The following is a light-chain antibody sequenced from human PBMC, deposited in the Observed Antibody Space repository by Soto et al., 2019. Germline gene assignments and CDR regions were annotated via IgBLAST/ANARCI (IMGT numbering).Light chain of an antibody. CDR2: GAS. V-gene: IGKV3-20*01. Sequence: ETVFTQSPGTLSFSPGERATLSCRARQSVSSSYLAWYQQKPGQAPRLLIYGASNRATGIPDRFSGSGSGTDFTLTISRLEPEDFVVYYCQQYGSSPRTFGQGTKVDIK. CDR3: QQYGSSPRT. CDR1: QSVSSSY. J-gene: IGKJ1*01.